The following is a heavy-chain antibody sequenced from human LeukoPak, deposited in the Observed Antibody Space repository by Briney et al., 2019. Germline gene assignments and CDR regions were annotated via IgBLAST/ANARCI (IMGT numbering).Heavy chain of an antibody. V-gene: IGHV4-39*07. J-gene: IGHJ4*02. CDR2: IYYSGST. D-gene: IGHD2-15*01. Sequence: SETLSLTCTVSGGSISSSSYYWGWIRQPPGKGREWIGSIYYSGSTYYNPSLKSRVTISVDTSKNQFSLKLSSVTAADTAVYYCARDPHPNCSGGSCYSGWGQGTLVTVSS. CDR1: GGSISSSSYY. CDR3: ARDPHPNCSGGSCYSG.